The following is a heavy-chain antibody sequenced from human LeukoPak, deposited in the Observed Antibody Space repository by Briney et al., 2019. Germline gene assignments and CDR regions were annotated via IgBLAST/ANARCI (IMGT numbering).Heavy chain of an antibody. CDR1: GFMFSSYW. J-gene: IGHJ4*02. Sequence: QTGGSLRLSCAASGFMFSSYWMHWVRQAPGKGLEWVAVISYGGSNNYYTDSVKGRFTISRDNSKSTVYLHMSSLRADDTGVYYCASEPILRYFDWLPGGYFDYWGQGTLVTVSS. D-gene: IGHD3-9*01. V-gene: IGHV3-30-3*01. CDR3: ASEPILRYFDWLPGGYFDY. CDR2: ISYGGSNN.